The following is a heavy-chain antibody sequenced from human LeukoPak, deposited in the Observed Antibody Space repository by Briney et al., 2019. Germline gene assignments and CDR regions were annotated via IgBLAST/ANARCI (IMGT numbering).Heavy chain of an antibody. D-gene: IGHD5-24*01. J-gene: IGHJ6*02. Sequence: GGSLRLSCAASAFTFSSYWMHRVRQAPGKGLVWVSRINSDGSSTSYADSVKGRFTISRDNAKNTLYLQMNSLRAEDTAVYYCARNRDGYFLGYYGMDVWGQGTTVTVSS. CDR2: INSDGSST. CDR3: ARNRDGYFLGYYGMDV. V-gene: IGHV3-74*01. CDR1: AFTFSSYW.